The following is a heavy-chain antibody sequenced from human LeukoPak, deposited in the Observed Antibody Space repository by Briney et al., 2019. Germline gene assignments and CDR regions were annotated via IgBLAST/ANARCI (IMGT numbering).Heavy chain of an antibody. D-gene: IGHD3-10*01. J-gene: IGHJ4*02. CDR2: VHYSGSA. V-gene: IGHV4-61*08. Sequence: SETLSLTCTVSGGSISSGGYYWSWIRQHPGKGLEWIGEVHYSGSATYNPSLKSRVTISVDTSINQFSLKMNSVTAADTAVYYCARGQWFRAFWSRGTPVTVSS. CDR1: GGSISSGGYY. CDR3: ARGQWFRAF.